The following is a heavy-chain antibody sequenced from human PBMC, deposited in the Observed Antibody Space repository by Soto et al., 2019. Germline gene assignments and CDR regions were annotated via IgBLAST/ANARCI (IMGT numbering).Heavy chain of an antibody. CDR3: ARGNVADYGDYAATLPKPDYFAY. CDR2: ISSSGSTI. D-gene: IGHD4-17*01. V-gene: IGHV3-11*01. Sequence: QVQLVESGGGLVKPGGSLRLSCAASGFTFSDYYMSWIRQAPGKGLEWVSYISSSGSTIYYADSVKGRFTISRDNAKNALNLQMNSLRAEFTALYYCARGNVADYGDYAATLPKPDYFAYWGQGTLVTVSS. CDR1: GFTFSDYY. J-gene: IGHJ4*02.